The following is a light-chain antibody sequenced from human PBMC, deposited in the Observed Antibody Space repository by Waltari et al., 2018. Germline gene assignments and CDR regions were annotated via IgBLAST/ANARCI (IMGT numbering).Light chain of an antibody. CDR3: QHYESVPVT. Sequence: EIVLPQSPGTLSLSPGERATLSCRASQSISKYLAWYQQKPGQAPRLLIYHASSRAAGIPDRFSGSGSGTDFSLTISRLEPEDFAVYYCQHYESVPVTFGQGTKVEIK. V-gene: IGKV3-20*01. CDR1: QSISKY. J-gene: IGKJ1*01. CDR2: HAS.